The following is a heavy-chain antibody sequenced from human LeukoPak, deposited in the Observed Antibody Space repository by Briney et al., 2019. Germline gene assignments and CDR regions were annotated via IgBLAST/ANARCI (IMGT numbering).Heavy chain of an antibody. CDR3: ARLRGRNYMDV. Sequence: SETLSLTCTVSGGSISSHYWRWIRQPPGKGLEWIGYIYYSGSTNYNPSLKSRVTISVDTSKNQFSLKLSSVTAADTAVYYCARLRGRNYMDVWGKGTTVTVSS. J-gene: IGHJ6*03. CDR1: GGSISSHY. D-gene: IGHD3-10*01. V-gene: IGHV4-59*11. CDR2: IYYSGST.